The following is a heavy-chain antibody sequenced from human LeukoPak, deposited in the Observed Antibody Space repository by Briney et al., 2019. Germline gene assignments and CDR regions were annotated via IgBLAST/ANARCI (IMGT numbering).Heavy chain of an antibody. CDR2: IYYSGST. D-gene: IGHD4-23*01. CDR3: ARYGGNSGY. J-gene: IGHJ4*02. V-gene: IGHV4-39*01. CDR1: GGSISSSNYY. Sequence: KASETLSLTCTVSGGSISSSNYYWGWIRQPPGKGLEWIGSIYYSGSTYYNPSLNSRVTISVDTSKNQFSLKVRSVTAADTAVYYCARYGGNSGYWGQGTLVTVSS.